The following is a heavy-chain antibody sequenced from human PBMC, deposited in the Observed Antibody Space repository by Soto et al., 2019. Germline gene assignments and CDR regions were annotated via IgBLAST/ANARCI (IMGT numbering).Heavy chain of an antibody. CDR2: ISSSSSYI. V-gene: IGHV3-21*01. CDR1: GFTFSSYS. Sequence: EVQLVESGGGLVKPGGSLRLSCAASGFTFSSYSMNWVRQAPGKGLEWVSSISSSSSYIYYADSVKGRFTISRDNAKNSLYLQMNSLRAEDTAVYYCARDFSSGGSCIYWGQGTLVTVSS. J-gene: IGHJ4*02. CDR3: ARDFSSGGSCIY. D-gene: IGHD2-15*01.